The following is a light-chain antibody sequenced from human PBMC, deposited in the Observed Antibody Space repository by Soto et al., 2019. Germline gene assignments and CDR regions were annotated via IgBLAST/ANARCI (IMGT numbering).Light chain of an antibody. Sequence: QSVLTQPASVSGSPGQSITISCTGTSSDIGTYHVVSWYQQHPDKAPKVMIYEATKRTSGVSKRFSGSKSGNTASLTISGLQAEDEADYYCSSYTSSSALVFGTGTKVTVL. J-gene: IGLJ1*01. CDR3: SSYTSSSALV. V-gene: IGLV2-14*02. CDR1: SSDIGTYHV. CDR2: EAT.